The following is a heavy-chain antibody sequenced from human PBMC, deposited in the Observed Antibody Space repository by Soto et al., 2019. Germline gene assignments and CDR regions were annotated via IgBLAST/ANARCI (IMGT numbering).Heavy chain of an antibody. Sequence: EAAVKVSCKACGCTFTGYYMHWVRQAPGQGLEWMGWINPNRGGTNYAQKFQGRVTMTRDTSISTAYMELSRLRSDDTAVYYCARIAAAGHNWFDPWGQGTLVTVSS. CDR2: INPNRGGT. V-gene: IGHV1-2*02. D-gene: IGHD6-13*01. J-gene: IGHJ5*02. CDR3: ARIAAAGHNWFDP. CDR1: GCTFTGYY.